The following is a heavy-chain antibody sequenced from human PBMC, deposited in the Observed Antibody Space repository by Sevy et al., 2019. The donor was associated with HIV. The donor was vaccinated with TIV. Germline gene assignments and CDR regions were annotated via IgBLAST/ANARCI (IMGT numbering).Heavy chain of an antibody. CDR3: ARGGSGYYYEGYFDY. V-gene: IGHV3-30*04. Sequence: GGSLRLSCAASGFTFSSYAMHWVRQAPGKGLEWVAVISYDGSNKYYADSVKGRFTISRDNSKNTLYVQVNSLRAEDTAVYYCARGGSGYYYEGYFDYWGQGTLVTVSS. CDR1: GFTFSSYA. CDR2: ISYDGSNK. J-gene: IGHJ4*02. D-gene: IGHD3-22*01.